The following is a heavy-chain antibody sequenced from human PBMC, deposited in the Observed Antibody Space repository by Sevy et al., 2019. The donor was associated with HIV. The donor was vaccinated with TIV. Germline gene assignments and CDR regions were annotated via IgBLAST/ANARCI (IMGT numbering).Heavy chain of an antibody. CDR3: ARLALLWFGELPHGFDY. D-gene: IGHD3-10*01. J-gene: IGHJ4*02. V-gene: IGHV4-39*01. CDR1: GGSISSSSYY. Sequence: SETLSLTCTVSGGSISSSSYYWGWIRQPPGKGLEWIGSIYYSGSTYYNPSLKSRVTISVDTSKNQFSLKLSSETAADTAVYYCARLALLWFGELPHGFDYWGQGTLVTVSS. CDR2: IYYSGST.